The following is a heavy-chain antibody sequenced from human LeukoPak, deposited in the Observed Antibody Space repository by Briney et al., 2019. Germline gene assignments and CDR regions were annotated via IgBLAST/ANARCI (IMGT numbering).Heavy chain of an antibody. D-gene: IGHD3-22*01. CDR3: ARDFSSGYYYGGASRGFDY. CDR1: GFTFSSYS. Sequence: GGSLRLSCAASGFTFSSYSMNWVRQAPGKGLEWVSSISGTSTYIYCADSVKGRFTISRDNAKSSLYLQMNSLRAEDTAVYYCARDFSSGYYYGGASRGFDYWGQGTLVTVSS. J-gene: IGHJ4*02. V-gene: IGHV3-21*01. CDR2: ISGTSTYI.